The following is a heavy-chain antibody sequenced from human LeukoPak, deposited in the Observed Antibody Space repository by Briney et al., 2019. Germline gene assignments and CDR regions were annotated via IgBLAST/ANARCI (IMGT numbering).Heavy chain of an antibody. CDR2: IYYSGST. D-gene: IGHD6-19*01. CDR3: AREGWQWLVHAFDI. Sequence: ASETLSLTCTVSGGSISNYYWSWIRQPPGKGLEWIGYIYYSGSTNYNPSLKSRVTMSVDTSKNQFSLKLSSVTAADTAMYYCAREGWQWLVHAFDIWGQGTMVTVSS. J-gene: IGHJ3*02. CDR1: GGSISNYY. V-gene: IGHV4-59*12.